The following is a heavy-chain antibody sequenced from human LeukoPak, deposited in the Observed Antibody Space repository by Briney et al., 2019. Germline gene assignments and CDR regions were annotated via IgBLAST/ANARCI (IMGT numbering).Heavy chain of an antibody. Sequence: ASVKVSCKASGYTFSGYYMHWVRQAPGQGLEWMGLIYPNSGDTKYAQKFQGRVTVTRDTSISTAFMEVSRLTSDDTAVYYCARSGSDAFDIWGQGTMVTVSS. D-gene: IGHD1-26*01. V-gene: IGHV1-2*02. CDR3: ARSGSDAFDI. CDR1: GYTFSGYY. J-gene: IGHJ3*02. CDR2: IYPNSGDT.